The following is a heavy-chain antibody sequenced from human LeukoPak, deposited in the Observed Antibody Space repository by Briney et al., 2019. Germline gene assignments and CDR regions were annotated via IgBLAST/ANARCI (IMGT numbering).Heavy chain of an antibody. D-gene: IGHD6-19*01. CDR2: ISSNGGST. CDR1: GFTFSSYG. Sequence: PGGSLRLSCAASGFTFSSYGMHWVRQAPGKGLEYVSAISSNGGSTYYANSVKGRFTISRDNSKNTLYLQMGSLRAEDMAVYYCARAKIPYSSGWPILNWGQGTLVTVSS. V-gene: IGHV3-64*01. J-gene: IGHJ4*02. CDR3: ARAKIPYSSGWPILN.